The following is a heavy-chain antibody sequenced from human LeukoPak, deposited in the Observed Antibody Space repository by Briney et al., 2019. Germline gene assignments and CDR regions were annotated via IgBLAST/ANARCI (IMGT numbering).Heavy chain of an antibody. CDR2: ISHSGST. CDR1: GGSFSGYY. J-gene: IGHJ3*02. V-gene: IGHV4-34*01. Sequence: SETLSLTCAVYGGSFSGYYWSWIRQPPGKGLEWIGEISHSGSTNYNPSLKSRVTISVDTSKNQFSLRLSSVTAADTAVYYCASLLYPPDIWGQGTMVTVSS. D-gene: IGHD2-2*02. CDR3: ASLLYPPDI.